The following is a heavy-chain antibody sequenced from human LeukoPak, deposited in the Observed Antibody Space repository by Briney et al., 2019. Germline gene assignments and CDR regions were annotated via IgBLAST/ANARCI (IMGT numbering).Heavy chain of an antibody. CDR1: GFTFSSYA. V-gene: IGHV3-21*01. D-gene: IGHD2-15*01. Sequence: GGSLRLSCAASGFTFSSYAMSWVRQAPGKGLEWVSSISSSSSYIYYADSVKGRFTISRDNAKNSLYLQMNSLRAEDTAVYYCAREGRCGGSCYPTGYYYGMDVWGKGTTVTVSS. CDR2: ISSSSSYI. CDR3: AREGRCGGSCYPTGYYYGMDV. J-gene: IGHJ6*04.